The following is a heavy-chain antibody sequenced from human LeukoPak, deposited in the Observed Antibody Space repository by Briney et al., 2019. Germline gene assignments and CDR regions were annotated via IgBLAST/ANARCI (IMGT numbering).Heavy chain of an antibody. CDR3: AREQEGVVPAAIPGAYYYYYYGMDV. J-gene: IGHJ6*02. D-gene: IGHD2-2*01. CDR2: INPSGGST. V-gene: IGHV1-46*03. CDR1: GYTFTSYY. Sequence: ASVKVSCKASGYTFTSYYMHWVRRAPGQGLEWMGIINPSGGSTSYAQKFQGRVTMTRDTSTSTVYMELSSLRSEDTAVYYCAREQEGVVPAAIPGAYYYYYYGMDVWGQGTTVTVSS.